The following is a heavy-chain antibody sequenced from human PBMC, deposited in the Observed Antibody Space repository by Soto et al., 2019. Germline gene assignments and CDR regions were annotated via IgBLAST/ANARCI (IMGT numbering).Heavy chain of an antibody. D-gene: IGHD6-6*01. CDR1: GGTFSSYT. V-gene: IGHV1-69*02. CDR2: IIPILGIA. Sequence: GASVKVSCKASGGTFSSYTISWVRQAPGQGLEWMGRIIPILGIANYAQKFQGRVTITADKSMSTAYMELSSLRSEDTAVYYCASSSPPVWFDYWGQGTLVTVSS. CDR3: ASSSPPVWFDY. J-gene: IGHJ4*02.